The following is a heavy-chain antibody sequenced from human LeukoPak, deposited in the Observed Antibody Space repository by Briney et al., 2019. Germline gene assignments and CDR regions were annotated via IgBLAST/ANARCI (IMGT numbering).Heavy chain of an antibody. CDR3: ASRKLGNDY. CDR2: IYHTGST. Sequence: SETLSLTCTISGGSASDCYWSWIRQSPGKGLEWIGYIYHTGSTSYSPSLKSRVTISADTSQNQFSLKLSSVTAADTAVYYCASRKLGNDYWGQGTLVTVSS. CDR1: GGSASDCY. D-gene: IGHD7-27*01. J-gene: IGHJ4*02. V-gene: IGHV4-59*02.